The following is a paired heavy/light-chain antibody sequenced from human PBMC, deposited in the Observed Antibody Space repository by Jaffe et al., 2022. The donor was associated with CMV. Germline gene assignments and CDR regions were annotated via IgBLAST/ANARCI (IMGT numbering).Light chain of an antibody. CDR2: SNN. J-gene: IGLJ7*01. CDR1: SSNIGSNT. V-gene: IGLV1-44*01. CDR3: AAWDDSLNGAV. Sequence: QSVLTQPPSASGTPGQRVTISCSGSSSNIGSNTVNWYQQLPGTAPKLLIYSNNQRPSGVPDRFSGSKSGTSASLAISGLQSEDEADYYCAAWDDSLNGAVFGGGTQLTVL.
Heavy chain of an antibody. D-gene: IGHD3-22*01. J-gene: IGHJ5*02. CDR3: AGDHYYDSSGYLTFARLNWFDP. Sequence: QLQLQESGPGLVKPSETLSLTCTVSGGSISSSSYYWGWIRQPPGKGLEWIGSIYYSGSTYYNPSLKSRVTISVDTSKNQFSLKLSSVTAADTAVYYCAGDHYYDSSGYLTFARLNWFDPWGQGTLVTVSS. CDR2: IYYSGST. V-gene: IGHV4-39*01. CDR1: GGSISSSSYY.